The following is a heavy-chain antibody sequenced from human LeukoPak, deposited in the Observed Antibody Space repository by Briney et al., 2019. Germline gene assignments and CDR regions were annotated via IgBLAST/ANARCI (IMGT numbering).Heavy chain of an antibody. D-gene: IGHD2-21*02. J-gene: IGHJ3*02. V-gene: IGHV1-18*01. Sequence: APVKVSCKASGYTLSSYEISWVRQAPGQGLEWMGWISAYNGNTNYAQKFQGRVTMTTDSSTSTAYMELRSLRSDDTAVYYCASDNSGDSDDAFDIWGQGTMVTVSS. CDR1: GYTLSSYE. CDR2: ISAYNGNT. CDR3: ASDNSGDSDDAFDI.